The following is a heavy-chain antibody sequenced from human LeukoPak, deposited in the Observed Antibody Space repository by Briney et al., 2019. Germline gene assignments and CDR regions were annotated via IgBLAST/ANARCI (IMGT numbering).Heavy chain of an antibody. V-gene: IGHV4-59*01. D-gene: IGHD6-13*01. CDR3: ARGVYIAAAQYGY. CDR1: GGSISSYY. Sequence: KASETLSLTCTVSGGSISSYYWSWIRQPPGKGLEWIGYIYYSGTTNYNPSLKSRVTISVDTSKNQSSLKLSSVTAADTAVYYCARGVYIAAAQYGYWGQGTLATVSS. CDR2: IYYSGTT. J-gene: IGHJ4*02.